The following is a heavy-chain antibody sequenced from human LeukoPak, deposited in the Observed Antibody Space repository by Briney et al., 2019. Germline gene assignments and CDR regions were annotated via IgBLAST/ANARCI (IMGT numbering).Heavy chain of an antibody. CDR3: ARRVGYYGSGSYSYYYYYYMDV. D-gene: IGHD3-10*01. CDR2: INHSGST. CDR1: GGSFSGYY. Sequence: SETLSLTCAVYGGSFSGYYWSWIRQPPGKGLEWIGEINHSGSTNYNPSLKSRVTISVDTSKNQFSLKLSSVTAADTAVYYCARRVGYYGSGSYSYYYYYYMDVWGKGTTVTISS. J-gene: IGHJ6*03. V-gene: IGHV4-34*01.